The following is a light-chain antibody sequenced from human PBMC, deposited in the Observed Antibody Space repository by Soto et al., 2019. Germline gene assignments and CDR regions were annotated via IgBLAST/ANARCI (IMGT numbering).Light chain of an antibody. CDR1: SSDVGGYNY. V-gene: IGLV2-14*01. Sequence: QSALTQPASVSGSPGQSITISCTGTSSDVGGYNYVSWYQQHPGKVPKLMIYEVSNRPSGISNRFSGSKSANTASLTTSGLQAEDEADYYCTSYTSSDTLVFGRGTKLTVL. J-gene: IGLJ2*01. CDR3: TSYTSSDTLV. CDR2: EVS.